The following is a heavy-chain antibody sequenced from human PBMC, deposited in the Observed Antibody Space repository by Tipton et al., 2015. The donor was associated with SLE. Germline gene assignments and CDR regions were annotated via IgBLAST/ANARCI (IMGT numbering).Heavy chain of an antibody. V-gene: IGHV4-4*02. CDR1: GASITSSDW. D-gene: IGHD5-18*01. Sequence: GLVKPSETLSLTCIVSGASITSSDWWSWVRQPPGKGLEYIGEIHHRGSTNYKSSLRGRVTISVDKSKNQFSLKLTSVTAADTAVYYCARWIPLTGINVWGQGAAVTVSS. CDR2: IHHRGST. J-gene: IGHJ6*02. CDR3: ARWIPLTGINV.